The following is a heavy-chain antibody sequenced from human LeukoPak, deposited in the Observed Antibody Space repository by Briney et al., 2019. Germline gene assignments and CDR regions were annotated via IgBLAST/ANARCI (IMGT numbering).Heavy chain of an antibody. CDR3: ARGRVVPAASTRRDWFDP. J-gene: IGHJ5*02. D-gene: IGHD2-2*01. CDR2: MNPNSGNT. Sequence: ASVKVSCKASGYTFTSYDINWVRQATGQGLEWMGWMNPNSGNTGYAQKFQGRVTMTRNTSISTAYMELSSLRSEDTAVYYCARGRVVPAASTRRDWFDPWGQGTLVTVSS. CDR1: GYTFTSYD. V-gene: IGHV1-8*01.